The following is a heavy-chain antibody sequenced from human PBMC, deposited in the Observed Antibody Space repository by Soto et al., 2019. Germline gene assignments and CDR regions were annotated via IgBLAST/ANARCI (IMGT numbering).Heavy chain of an antibody. V-gene: IGHV1-58*01. CDR3: ASCPLNFISCSACRVLYSY. Sequence: VKVSCEAAGFTFTSSAVSWARQARGQRLEWIGWIVVGRGNTNYAQKFQERVTITRDMSTSTAYMELSSLRSEDTAVYYCASCPLNFISCSACRVLYSYRARGTPVPVSS. CDR2: IVVGRGNT. CDR1: GFTFTSSA. J-gene: IGHJ1*01. D-gene: IGHD2-15*01.